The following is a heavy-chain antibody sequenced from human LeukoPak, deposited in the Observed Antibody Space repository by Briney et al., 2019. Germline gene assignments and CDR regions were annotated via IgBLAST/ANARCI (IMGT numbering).Heavy chain of an antibody. V-gene: IGHV5-51*01. Sequence: GEPLKISCKGSGYPFTNYWIGWVRQMPGKGLEWMGIIYPGGSETRYRPSVHGQVTISADKSINTAYLHWSSLKASDTAIYYCARHVPEDEGDWGQGTLVTVSS. CDR2: IYPGGSET. CDR3: ARHVPEDEGD. J-gene: IGHJ4*02. CDR1: GYPFTNYW. D-gene: IGHD3-16*01.